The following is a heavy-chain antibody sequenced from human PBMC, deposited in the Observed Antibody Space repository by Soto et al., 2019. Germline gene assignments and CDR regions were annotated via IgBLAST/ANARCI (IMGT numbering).Heavy chain of an antibody. V-gene: IGHV3-73*01. Sequence: PGGSLRLSCAASGFTFSGSAMHWVRQASGKGLEWVGRIRSKANSYATAYAASVKGRFTISRDDSKNTAYLQVDSLKTGDPAVYYCTRLGRSGDYALYVFDLGGKGTMVTVSS. J-gene: IGHJ3*01. D-gene: IGHD4-17*01. CDR1: GFTFSGSA. CDR3: TRLGRSGDYALYVFDL. CDR2: IRSKANSYAT.